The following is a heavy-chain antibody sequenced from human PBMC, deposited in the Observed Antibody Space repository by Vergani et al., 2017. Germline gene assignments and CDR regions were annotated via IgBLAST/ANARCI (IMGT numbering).Heavy chain of an antibody. D-gene: IGHD4-17*01. Sequence: QVQLVQSGAEVKKPGSSVKVSCKASGGTFSSYTISWVRQAPGQGLEWMGRIITILGIANYAQKFQGRVTITADKSTSTAYMELSSLRSEDTAVYYCAREGMTTADYWGQGTLVTVSS. CDR3: AREGMTTADY. J-gene: IGHJ4*02. CDR1: GGTFSSYT. V-gene: IGHV1-69*08. CDR2: IITILGIA.